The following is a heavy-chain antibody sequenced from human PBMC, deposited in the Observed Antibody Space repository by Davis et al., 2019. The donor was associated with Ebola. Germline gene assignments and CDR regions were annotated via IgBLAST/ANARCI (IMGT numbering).Heavy chain of an antibody. Sequence: GSLRLSCSVSGGSVRSGSYYWNWIRQTPGKGLEWIGEIYHRGSTNYNSSLKSRVTISEDTSKNQFSLKLSSVTAADTAVYYCATRGYSGYDALDYWGQGALVTVSS. CDR3: ATRGYSGYDALDY. CDR1: GGSVRSGSYY. D-gene: IGHD5-12*01. V-gene: IGHV4-61*01. CDR2: IYHRGST. J-gene: IGHJ4*02.